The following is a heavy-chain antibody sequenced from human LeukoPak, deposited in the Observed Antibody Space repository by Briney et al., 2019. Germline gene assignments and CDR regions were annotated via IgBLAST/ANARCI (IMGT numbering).Heavy chain of an antibody. V-gene: IGHV4-34*01. Sequence: SETLSLTCTVYGASFSGYYWTWVRQPPGKGLEWIGEINHSGSTKYNPSLKSRVTISVDTSKNQFSLKLSSVTAADTAVYYCARASSGWFIFDYWGQGTLVTVSS. CDR1: GASFSGYY. J-gene: IGHJ4*02. CDR3: ARASSGWFIFDY. D-gene: IGHD6-19*01. CDR2: INHSGST.